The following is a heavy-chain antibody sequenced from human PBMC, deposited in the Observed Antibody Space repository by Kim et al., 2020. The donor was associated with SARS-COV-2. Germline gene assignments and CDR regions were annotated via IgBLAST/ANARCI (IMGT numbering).Heavy chain of an antibody. V-gene: IGHV4-34*01. CDR3: AREVVTPYFDY. D-gene: IGHD2-15*01. J-gene: IGHJ4*02. CDR2: T. Sequence: TNYNPSLKSRVTISVDTSKDQFSLKLSSVTAADTAVYYCAREVVTPYFDYWGQGTLVTVSS.